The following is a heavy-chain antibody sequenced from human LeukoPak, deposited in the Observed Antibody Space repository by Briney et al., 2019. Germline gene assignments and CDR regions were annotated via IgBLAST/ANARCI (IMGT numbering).Heavy chain of an antibody. CDR1: GGSISSYY. CDR2: IYASVGT. Sequence: PSESLSLTSTLSGGSISSYYWTTVRQPAGKRLECIGRIYASVGTDYNPSPTSRVTMSVDTCENRFSLKPTSVPAADTAVYCCVRAASYNSARLAVWGQGTTVTVSS. D-gene: IGHD1-1*01. CDR3: VRAASYNSARLAV. V-gene: IGHV4-4*07. J-gene: IGHJ6*02.